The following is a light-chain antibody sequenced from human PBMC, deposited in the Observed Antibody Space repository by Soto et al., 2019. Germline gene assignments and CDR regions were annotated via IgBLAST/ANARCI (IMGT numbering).Light chain of an antibody. CDR1: QIIGTW. V-gene: IGKV1-5*01. J-gene: IGKJ4*01. CDR3: QQYNTYPLT. Sequence: DIQITQSPSTLSASVGDRVTITCRVSQIIGTWLAWYQQKPGKAPKLLIYDASNLETGVPSRFSGSRSGTEITLTISSLQPDDLATYYCQQYNTYPLTVGGGTKVELK. CDR2: DAS.